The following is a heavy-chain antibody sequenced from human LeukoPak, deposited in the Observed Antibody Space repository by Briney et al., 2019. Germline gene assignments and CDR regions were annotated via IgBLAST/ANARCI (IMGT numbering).Heavy chain of an antibody. CDR1: GYTFTSYY. V-gene: IGHV1-46*01. CDR3: ARARHYYDAFYYYMDV. Sequence: ASVKVSCKASGYTFTSYYMHWVRQAPGQGLEWMGIINPSGGSTSYAQKFQGRVTMTRDTSTSTVYMELSSLRSDDTAVYYCARARHYYDAFYYYMDVWGKGTTVTISS. J-gene: IGHJ6*03. D-gene: IGHD3-22*01. CDR2: INPSGGST.